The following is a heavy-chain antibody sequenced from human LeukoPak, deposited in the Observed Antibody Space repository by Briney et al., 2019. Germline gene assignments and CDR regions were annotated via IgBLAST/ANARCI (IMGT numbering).Heavy chain of an antibody. CDR1: GFTFSSYE. V-gene: IGHV3-48*03. Sequence: GGSLRLSCAASGFTFSSYEMNWVRQAPGKGLEWVSGISSSGNRIHYADSVKGRFTISRDNAKNSLYLQMNSLRAEDTAVYYCARETAVAGSDYWGQGTLVTVAS. CDR3: ARETAVAGSDY. D-gene: IGHD6-19*01. CDR2: ISSSGNRI. J-gene: IGHJ4*02.